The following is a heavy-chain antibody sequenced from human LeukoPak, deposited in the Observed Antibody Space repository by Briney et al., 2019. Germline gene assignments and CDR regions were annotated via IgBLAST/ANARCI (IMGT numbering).Heavy chain of an antibody. CDR3: ARDRGGSYYGTFDY. CDR2: IYHSGST. Sequence: SGTLSLTCAVSGGSISSSNWWSWVRQPPGKGLEWIGEIYHSGSTNYNPSLKSRVTISVDKSKNQFSLKLSSVTAADTAVYYCARDRGGSYYGTFDYWGQGTLVTVSS. V-gene: IGHV4-4*02. J-gene: IGHJ4*02. CDR1: GGSISSSNW. D-gene: IGHD1-26*01.